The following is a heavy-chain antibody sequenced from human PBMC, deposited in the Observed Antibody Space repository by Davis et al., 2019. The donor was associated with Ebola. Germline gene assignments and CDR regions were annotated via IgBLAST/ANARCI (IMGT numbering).Heavy chain of an antibody. D-gene: IGHD2-21*01. CDR2: IYFIGST. V-gene: IGHV4-59*08. CDR3: ARHVIANAFDI. J-gene: IGHJ3*02. Sequence: MPSETLSLTCTISGGSIGSYYWGWIRQPPGKGLEWIGYIYFIGSTKYNPSLKSRVTISVDTSKNQFSLKLSSVTAADTAVYYCARHVIANAFDIWGQGTMVTVSS. CDR1: GGSIGSYY.